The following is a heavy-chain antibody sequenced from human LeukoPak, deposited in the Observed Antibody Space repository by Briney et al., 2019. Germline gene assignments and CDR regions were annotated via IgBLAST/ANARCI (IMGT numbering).Heavy chain of an antibody. J-gene: IGHJ3*02. V-gene: IGHV3-33*01. CDR1: GFTFSSYG. CDR2: IWYDGSNK. CDR3: ARVRSVGGNPHAFNI. Sequence: GGSLRLSCAASGFTFSSYGMHWVRQAPGKGLEWVAVIWYDGSNKYYADSVKGRFTISRDNSKNTLYLQMNSLRAEDTALYYCARVRSVGGNPHAFNIWGQGTMVTVSS. D-gene: IGHD4-23*01.